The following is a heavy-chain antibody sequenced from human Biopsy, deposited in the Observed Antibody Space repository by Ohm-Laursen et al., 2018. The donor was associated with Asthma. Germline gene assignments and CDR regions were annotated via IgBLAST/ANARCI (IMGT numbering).Heavy chain of an antibody. D-gene: IGHD1-26*01. Sequence: SLRLSCAASGFTFSNYGMHWGRQAQGKGLEWEAVISFDGSNKDFADSVKGRFTISRDNSKNTMYLEMNSLRAEDTAVYYCPKDVFPGWEVRRRPDYWGQGTLVTVSA. CDR3: PKDVFPGWEVRRRPDY. V-gene: IGHV3-30*18. CDR1: GFTFSNYG. J-gene: IGHJ4*02. CDR2: ISFDGSNK.